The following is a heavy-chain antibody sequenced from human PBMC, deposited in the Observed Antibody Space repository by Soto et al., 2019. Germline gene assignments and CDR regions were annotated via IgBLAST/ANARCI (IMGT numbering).Heavy chain of an antibody. J-gene: IGHJ4*02. Sequence: ASVKASSKDSVYTKNSNAIHSVRQAPGQRLEWMGWINAGNGNTKYSQKFQGRVTITRDTSASTAYMELSSLRSEDTAVYYCARSIVVVTALDYWGQGTLVTVSS. CDR3: ARSIVVVTALDY. D-gene: IGHD2-21*02. V-gene: IGHV1-3*01. CDR2: INAGNGNT. CDR1: VYTKNSNA.